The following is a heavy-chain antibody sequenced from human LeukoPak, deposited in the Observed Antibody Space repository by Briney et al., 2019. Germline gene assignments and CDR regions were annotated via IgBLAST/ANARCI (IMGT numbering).Heavy chain of an antibody. CDR2: IYSGGST. J-gene: IGHJ6*03. D-gene: IGHD2-2*02. CDR3: ARDQRDIVVVPAAIGSYYYYYMDV. CDR1: GFTVSSNY. V-gene: IGHV3-53*01. Sequence: GGSLRLSCAASGFTVSSNYMSWVRQAPGKGLEWVSVIYSGGSTYYADSVKGRFTISRDNSKNTLYLQMNSLRAEDTAVYYCARDQRDIVVVPAAIGSYYYYYMDVWGKGTTVTVSS.